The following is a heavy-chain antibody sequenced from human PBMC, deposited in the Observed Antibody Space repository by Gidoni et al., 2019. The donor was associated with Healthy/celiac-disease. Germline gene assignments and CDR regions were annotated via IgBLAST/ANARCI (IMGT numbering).Heavy chain of an antibody. CDR1: GFPCSSYS. CDR2: ISSSSSYI. V-gene: IGHV3-21*01. CDR3: ARGDRLLWFGESSLGGMDV. D-gene: IGHD3-10*01. J-gene: IGHJ6*02. Sequence: EVQLVESGGGLVKPGESLRLSCAASGFPCSSYSMNWIRQAPGKGLEWVSAISSSSSYIYYADSVKGRFTISRDNAKNALYLKMNSLRAEDTAVYYCARGDRLLWFGESSLGGMDVWGQGTTVTVSS.